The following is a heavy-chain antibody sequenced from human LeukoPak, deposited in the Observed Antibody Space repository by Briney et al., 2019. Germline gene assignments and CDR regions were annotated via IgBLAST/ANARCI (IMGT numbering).Heavy chain of an antibody. J-gene: IGHJ3*02. CDR3: ARAREYYGSGSYYKFAFDI. D-gene: IGHD3-10*01. V-gene: IGHV4-59*12. CDR2: IYYSGST. CDR1: GGSISSYY. Sequence: PSETLSLTCTVSGGSISSYYWSWIRQPPGKGLEWIGYIYYSGSTNYNPSLKSRVTMSVDTSKNQFSLKLSSVTAADTAVYYCARAREYYGSGSYYKFAFDIWGQGTMVTVSS.